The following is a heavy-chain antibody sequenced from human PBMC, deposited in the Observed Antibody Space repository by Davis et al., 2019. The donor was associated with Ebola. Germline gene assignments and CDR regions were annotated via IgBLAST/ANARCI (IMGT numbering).Heavy chain of an antibody. V-gene: IGHV4-59*01. CDR3: ARARFLEWGLDY. J-gene: IGHJ4*02. CDR1: GGSISSYY. CDR2: IYTGST. Sequence: SETLSLTCNVSGGSISSYYWSWVRQAPGKGLELMAYIYTGSTNYNPSLKSRVTISVDTSKNQFSLKLSSVTAADTAVYYCARARFLEWGLDYWGQGTLVTVSS. D-gene: IGHD3-3*01.